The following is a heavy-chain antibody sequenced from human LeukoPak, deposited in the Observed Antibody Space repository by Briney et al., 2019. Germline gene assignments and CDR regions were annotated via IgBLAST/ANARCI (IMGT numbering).Heavy chain of an antibody. V-gene: IGHV3-7*03. CDR2: IKRDGSEK. CDR1: GFTFSSYW. Sequence: GGSLRLSCAASGFTFSSYWMSWVRQAPGKGLEWVANIKRDGSEKYYVDSVKGRFTISRDNAKNSLYLQMNSLRAEDTAVYYCARMSYSGSYYGAFDIWGQGTMVTVSS. D-gene: IGHD1-26*01. J-gene: IGHJ3*02. CDR3: ARMSYSGSYYGAFDI.